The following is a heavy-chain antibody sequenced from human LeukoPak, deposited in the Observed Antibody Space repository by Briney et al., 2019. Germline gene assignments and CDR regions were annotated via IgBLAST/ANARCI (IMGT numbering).Heavy chain of an antibody. Sequence: GGSLRLSCAASGFTFSSYAMHWVRQGPGKGLEWVAFISSDGRTEYNADSVKGRFTMSRDNSKNTLYLQMNSLATEDTAVYHCARGWGSGAWLIDSWGQGTLVTVSS. D-gene: IGHD3-16*01. CDR3: ARGWGSGAWLIDS. V-gene: IGHV3-30*04. CDR1: GFTFSSYA. CDR2: ISSDGRTE. J-gene: IGHJ4*02.